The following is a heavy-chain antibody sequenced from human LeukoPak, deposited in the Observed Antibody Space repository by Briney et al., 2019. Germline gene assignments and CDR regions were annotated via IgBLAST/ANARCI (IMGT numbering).Heavy chain of an antibody. V-gene: IGHV3-74*01. CDR3: GTLNSFCHDY. CDR1: GFTFSSFW. Sequence: GGSLRLSCAASGFTFSSFWMHWVRQPPGKGLVWVSRIDTDGRTTTYADSVKDRFTIARDNARNTVYLEINSLRAEDTAVYYCGTLNSFCHDYWGQGILVTVSS. J-gene: IGHJ4*02. CDR2: IDTDGRTT. D-gene: IGHD5-18*01.